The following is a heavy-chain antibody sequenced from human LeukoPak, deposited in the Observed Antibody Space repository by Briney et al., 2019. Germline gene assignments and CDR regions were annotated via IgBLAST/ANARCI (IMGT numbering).Heavy chain of an antibody. CDR1: GFTFSSYA. CDR3: ACEYSSSWFDY. D-gene: IGHD6-13*01. V-gene: IGHV3-30-3*01. J-gene: IGHJ4*02. Sequence: GGSLRLSCAASGFTFSSYAMHWVRQAPGKGLDWVAVISYDGSNKYYADSVKGRFTISRDNSKNTLYLQMNSLSAEDTAVYYCACEYSSSWFDYWGQGTLVTVSS. CDR2: ISYDGSNK.